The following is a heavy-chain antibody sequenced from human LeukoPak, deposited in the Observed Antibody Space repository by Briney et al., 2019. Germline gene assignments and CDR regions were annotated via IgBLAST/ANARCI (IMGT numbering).Heavy chain of an antibody. D-gene: IGHD3-22*01. CDR1: GGTFSSYA. CDR2: IIPIFGTA. Sequence: GASVKVSCKASGGTFSSYAISWVRQAPGQGLEWMGGIIPIFGTANYAQKFQGRVTITADESTSTAYMELSSLRSEDTAVYYCARGGYYDSSGYYYGDYYYYMDVWGKGTTVTVSS. CDR3: ARGGYYDSSGYYYGDYYYYMDV. V-gene: IGHV1-69*13. J-gene: IGHJ6*03.